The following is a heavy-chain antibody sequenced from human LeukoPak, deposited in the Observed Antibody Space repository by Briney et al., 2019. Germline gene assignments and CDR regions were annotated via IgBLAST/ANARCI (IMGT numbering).Heavy chain of an antibody. Sequence: PGGSLRLSCAASGFSFSSFGMSWVRQAPGRGLQWVSSISGDGRDTFYADSVKGRFTVSRDNSKNTLYLQMNSLRAEDTAVYYCAKVAYYDSSGYIGYWGQGTLVTVSS. J-gene: IGHJ4*02. CDR2: ISGDGRDT. D-gene: IGHD3-22*01. CDR1: GFSFSSFG. CDR3: AKVAYYDSSGYIGY. V-gene: IGHV3-23*01.